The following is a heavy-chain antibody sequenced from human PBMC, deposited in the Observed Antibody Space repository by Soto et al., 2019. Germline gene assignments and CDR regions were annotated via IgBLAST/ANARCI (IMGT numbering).Heavy chain of an antibody. Sequence: GDLRLSCAASGLTFSSYSMNWVPQSPGPGLEGGSSISSSSSYISYADAVKGGFTISRDNAKNSLYLQMNSLRAEDTAVYYCASSGIYGSGSYYISYYYYYYYGMDVWGQGTTVTVSS. D-gene: IGHD3-10*01. V-gene: IGHV3-21*01. J-gene: IGHJ6*02. CDR2: ISSSSSYI. CDR1: GLTFSSYS. CDR3: ASSGIYGSGSYYISYYYYYYYGMDV.